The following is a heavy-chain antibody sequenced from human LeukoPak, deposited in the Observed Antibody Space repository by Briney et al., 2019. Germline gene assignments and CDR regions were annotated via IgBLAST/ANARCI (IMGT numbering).Heavy chain of an antibody. D-gene: IGHD3-10*01. J-gene: IGHJ6*04. V-gene: IGHV6-1*01. Sequence: PPLSLTCAISGDRVSSNSAAWNWNRQSPSRGLAWLGRTYYRSKWYNDYAVSVKSRITINPDTSKNQFSLQLNSVTPEDTAVYYCARVLWFGEALHGMDVWGKGTTVTVSS. CDR2: TYYRSKWYN. CDR3: ARVLWFGEALHGMDV. CDR1: GDRVSSNSAA.